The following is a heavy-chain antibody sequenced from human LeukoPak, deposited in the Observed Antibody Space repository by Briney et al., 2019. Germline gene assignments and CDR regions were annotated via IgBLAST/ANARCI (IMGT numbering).Heavy chain of an antibody. CDR2: ISSYDSSTI. CDR1: GFTLSSYS. V-gene: IGHV3-48*01. D-gene: IGHD1-26*01. Sequence: GGSLRLSCAASGFTLSSYSMNWVRQAPGKGLEWVSYISSYDSSTIYYADSVKGRFTISRDNAKNSLYLQMSSLRAEDTAVYYCVRIQGIVGSYWGQGTPVTVSS. CDR3: VRIQGIVGSY. J-gene: IGHJ4*02.